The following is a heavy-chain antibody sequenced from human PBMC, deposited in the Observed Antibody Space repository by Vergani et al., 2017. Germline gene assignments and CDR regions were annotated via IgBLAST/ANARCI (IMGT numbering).Heavy chain of an antibody. Sequence: EVQLVESGGGLVKSGGSLRLSCAASGFTFSSYSMNWVRQAPGKGLEWVSSISSSSSYIYYADSVKGRFTISRDNAKNSLYLQMNSLRAEDTAVYYCARGGVLWFGEGFDYWGQGTLVTVSS. CDR2: ISSSSSYI. CDR1: GFTFSSYS. J-gene: IGHJ4*02. D-gene: IGHD3-10*01. V-gene: IGHV3-21*01. CDR3: ARGGVLWFGEGFDY.